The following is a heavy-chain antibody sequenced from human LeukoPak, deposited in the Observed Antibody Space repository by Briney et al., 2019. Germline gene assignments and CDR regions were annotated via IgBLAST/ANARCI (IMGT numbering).Heavy chain of an antibody. D-gene: IGHD5-18*01. Sequence: SETLSLTCAVYGGSFSGYYWSWIRQPPGKGLEWIGEINHNGSTNYNPSLKSRVTISVDTSKNQFSLKLSSVTAADTAVYYCARSRSWIQLWVVDYWGQGTLVTVSS. J-gene: IGHJ4*02. CDR3: ARSRSWIQLWVVDY. CDR1: GGSFSGYY. V-gene: IGHV4-34*01. CDR2: INHNGST.